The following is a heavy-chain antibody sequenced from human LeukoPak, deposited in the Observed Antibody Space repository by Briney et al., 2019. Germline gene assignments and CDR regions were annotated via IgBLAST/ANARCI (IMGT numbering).Heavy chain of an antibody. CDR1: GYSFTTYY. D-gene: IGHD2-2*01. CDR3: AREIVVVPSAMGFDP. J-gene: IGHJ5*02. Sequence: ASVKVSCKASGYSFTTYYIHWVRQAPGQGLEWMGVINPSGGSTSFAQKFQARLTMTRDTSTSTVYMELSGLSSEDTAVYYCAREIVVVPSAMGFDPWGQGTLVIVSS. CDR2: INPSGGST. V-gene: IGHV1-46*01.